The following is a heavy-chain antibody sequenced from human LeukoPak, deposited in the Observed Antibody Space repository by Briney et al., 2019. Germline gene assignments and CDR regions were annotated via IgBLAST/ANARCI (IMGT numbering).Heavy chain of an antibody. Sequence: GASVKVSCKASGYTFISYDINWVRQATGQGLELMGWMNPNSGNTGYAQKFQGRVTMTRNTSISTAYMKLSSLRSEDTAVYYCARSDSSSGYYWGQGTLVTVSS. CDR2: MNPNSGNT. D-gene: IGHD6-6*01. J-gene: IGHJ4*02. CDR1: GYTFISYD. CDR3: ARSDSSSGYY. V-gene: IGHV1-8*01.